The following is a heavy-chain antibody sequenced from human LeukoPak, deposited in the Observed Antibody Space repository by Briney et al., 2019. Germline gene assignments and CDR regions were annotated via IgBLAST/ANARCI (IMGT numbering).Heavy chain of an antibody. CDR1: GYSISSGYY. J-gene: IGHJ5*02. CDR2: IYHSGST. V-gene: IGHV4-38-2*02. Sequence: SETLSLTCTVSGYSISSGYYWGWIRQPPGKGLEWIGSIYHSGSTYYNPSLKSRVTISVDTSKNQFSLKLSSVTAADTAVYYCARDTDYYDSSGLRRGVGYSWFDPWGQGTLVTVSS. D-gene: IGHD3-22*01. CDR3: ARDTDYYDSSGLRRGVGYSWFDP.